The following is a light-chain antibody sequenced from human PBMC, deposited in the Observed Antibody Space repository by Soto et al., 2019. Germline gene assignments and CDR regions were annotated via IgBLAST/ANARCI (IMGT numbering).Light chain of an antibody. CDR2: DVS. V-gene: IGLV2-14*01. J-gene: IGLJ1*01. Sequence: QSALTQPASVSGSPGQSITISCTGTRSDVGGSNYVSWYQQHPGKAPKLMIYDVSNRPSGVSNRFSGSKSGNTASLTISGLQAEDEADYYCGSYTSSSTLYVFGTGPKLTVL. CDR1: RSDVGGSNY. CDR3: GSYTSSSTLYV.